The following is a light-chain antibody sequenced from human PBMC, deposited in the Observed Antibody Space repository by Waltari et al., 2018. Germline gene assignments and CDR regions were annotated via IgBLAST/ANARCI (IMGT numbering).Light chain of an antibody. CDR1: QSISSY. V-gene: IGKV1-39*01. CDR2: AAS. Sequence: DIQMTQSPSSLSASLGDRVTITSRASQSISSYLNWYQQKPGKAPKLLIYAASSLQSGVPSRFSGSGSGTDFTLTISSLQPEDFATYYCQQSYRTPFAFGPGTKVDIK. J-gene: IGKJ3*01. CDR3: QQSYRTPFA.